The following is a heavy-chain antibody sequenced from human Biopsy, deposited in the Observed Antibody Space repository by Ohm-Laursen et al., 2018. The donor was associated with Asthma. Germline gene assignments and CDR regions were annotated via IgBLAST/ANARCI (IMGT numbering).Heavy chain of an antibody. D-gene: IGHD1-26*01. Sequence: SLRLSCAASGFTFDDYAMHWVRQAPGKGLEWVSGISWNSGSIGHADSVKGRFTISRDNAKNSLYLQMNSLRAEDTALYYCAKGEWELLEANFDYWGQGTLVTVSS. CDR1: GFTFDDYA. J-gene: IGHJ4*02. V-gene: IGHV3-9*01. CDR3: AKGEWELLEANFDY. CDR2: ISWNSGSI.